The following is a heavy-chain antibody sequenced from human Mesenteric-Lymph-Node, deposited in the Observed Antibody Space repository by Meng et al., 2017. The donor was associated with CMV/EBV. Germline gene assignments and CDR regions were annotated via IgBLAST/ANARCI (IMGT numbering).Heavy chain of an antibody. J-gene: IGHJ4*02. CDR3: AKRAGSNYIRFCDY. Sequence: GGSLRLSCEASGFTFSDYAMSWVRQAPGKGLEWVSAISGSGYTTDYADSVKGRFTISRDNSKNTLYLQMNSLRAEDTAVYYCAKRAGSNYIRFCDYWGQGTLVTVSS. D-gene: IGHD4-11*01. V-gene: IGHV3-23*01. CDR1: GFTFSDYA. CDR2: ISGSGYTT.